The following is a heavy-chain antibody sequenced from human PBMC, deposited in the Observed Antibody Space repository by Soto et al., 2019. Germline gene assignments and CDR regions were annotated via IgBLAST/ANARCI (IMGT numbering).Heavy chain of an antibody. CDR1: GDSISITSYY. CDR3: ASTKDETLYFDY. V-gene: IGHV4-39*01. J-gene: IGHJ4*02. D-gene: IGHD2-15*01. Sequence: QLQLQESGPGLVKPSETLSLTCTVSGDSISITSYYWGWVRQPPGKGLAWIGSIHYSGSTHYNPSLQSRVTISVDAAKTHFSLKLRSVTAADPAVYYCASTKDETLYFDYWGQGTLVTVSS. CDR2: IHYSGST.